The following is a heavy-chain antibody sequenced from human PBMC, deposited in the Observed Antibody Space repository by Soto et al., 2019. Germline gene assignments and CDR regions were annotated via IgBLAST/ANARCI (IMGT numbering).Heavy chain of an antibody. CDR2: MNPNSGNT. CDR3: AXVLEYYYDSSVPYAFDI. Sequence: ASVKVSCKASGYTFTSCDINWVRQATGQGLEWMGWMNPNSGNTGYAQKFQGRVTMTRNTSISTAYMELSSLRSEDTAVYYCAXVLEYYYDSSVPYAFDIWGQGTMVTVSS. J-gene: IGHJ3*02. CDR1: GYTFTSCD. V-gene: IGHV1-8*01. D-gene: IGHD3-22*01.